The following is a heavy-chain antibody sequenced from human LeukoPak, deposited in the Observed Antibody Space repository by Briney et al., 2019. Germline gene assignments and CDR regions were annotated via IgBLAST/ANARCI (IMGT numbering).Heavy chain of an antibody. CDR1: GXSVSSGSYY. D-gene: IGHD3-10*01. CDR2: INHSGST. CDR3: ARGEGPFGEFCY. V-gene: IGHV4-39*01. J-gene: IGHJ4*02. Sequence: SETLSLTCTVSGXSVSSGSYYWSWIRQPPGKGLEWIGEINHSGSTNYNPSLKSRVTISVDTSKNQFSLKLSSVTAADTAVYYCARGEGPFGEFCYWGQGTLVTVSS.